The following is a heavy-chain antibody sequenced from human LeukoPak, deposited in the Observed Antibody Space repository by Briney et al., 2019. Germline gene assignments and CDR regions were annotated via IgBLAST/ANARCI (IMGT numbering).Heavy chain of an antibody. CDR2: IKSKTDGGTT. CDR3: AKDGSGMAAVAGFDY. Sequence: GGSLRLSCAASGFTFSNAWMSWVRQAPGKGLEWVGRIKSKTDGGTTDYAAPVKGRFTISRDDSKNTLYLQMNSLRAEDTAVYYCAKDGSGMAAVAGFDYWGQGTLVTVSS. CDR1: GFTFSNAW. V-gene: IGHV3-15*01. J-gene: IGHJ4*02. D-gene: IGHD6-19*01.